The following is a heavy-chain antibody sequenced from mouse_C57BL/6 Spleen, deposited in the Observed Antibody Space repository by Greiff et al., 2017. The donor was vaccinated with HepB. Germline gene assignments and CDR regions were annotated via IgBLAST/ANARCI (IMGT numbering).Heavy chain of an antibody. CDR2: IDPSDSYT. CDR1: GYTFTSYW. Sequence: QVQLKQPGAELVKPGASVKLSCKASGYTFTSYWMQWVKQRPGQGLEWIGEIDPSDSYTNYNQKFKGKATLTVDTSSSTAYMQLSSLTSEDSAVYYCARRGANWDVGYAMDYWGQGTSVTVSS. J-gene: IGHJ4*01. V-gene: IGHV1-50*01. D-gene: IGHD4-1*01. CDR3: ARRGANWDVGYAMDY.